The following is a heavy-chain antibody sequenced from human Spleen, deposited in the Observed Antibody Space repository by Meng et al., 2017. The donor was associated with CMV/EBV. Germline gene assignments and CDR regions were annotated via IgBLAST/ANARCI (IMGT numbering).Heavy chain of an antibody. CDR1: GGSISGYY. J-gene: IGHJ4*02. CDR3: ARGLTPKGY. V-gene: IGHV4-59*01. CDR2: IYDSGST. Sequence: SQTLSLTCTVSGGSISGYYWTWIRQPPGKGLEWIGYIYDSGSTDYNPSLKSRVTISVGTSKNQFSLKLTSVTSADTAVYYCARGLTPKGYWGQGTLVTVSS. D-gene: IGHD2-15*01.